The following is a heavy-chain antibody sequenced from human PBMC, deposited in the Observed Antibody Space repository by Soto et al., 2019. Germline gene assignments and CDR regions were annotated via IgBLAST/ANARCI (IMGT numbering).Heavy chain of an antibody. J-gene: IGHJ6*02. CDR3: ARGDPPEVAEYYYYGMDV. Sequence: LKISCKGSGYSFTSYWIGWVRQMPGKGLEWMGIIYPGDSDTRYSPSFQGQVTISADKSISTAYLQWSSLKASDTAMYYCARGDPPEVAEYYYYGMDVWGQGTTVTVSS. D-gene: IGHD6-13*01. V-gene: IGHV5-51*01. CDR1: GYSFTSYW. CDR2: IYPGDSDT.